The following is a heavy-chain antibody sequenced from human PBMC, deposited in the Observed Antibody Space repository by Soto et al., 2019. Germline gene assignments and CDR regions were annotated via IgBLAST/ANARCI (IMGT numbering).Heavy chain of an antibody. CDR3: ARQGIAARPGGLDY. CDR2: IYYSGST. CDR1: GGSISSYY. D-gene: IGHD6-6*01. Sequence: QVQLQESGPGLVKPSETLSLTCTVSGGSISSYYWSWIRQPPGKGLEWIGYIYYSGSTNNNPSLKSRVTISVDTSKNQCSLKLSSVPAADTAVYYCARQGIAARPGGLDYWGQGTLVTVSS. V-gene: IGHV4-59*08. J-gene: IGHJ4*02.